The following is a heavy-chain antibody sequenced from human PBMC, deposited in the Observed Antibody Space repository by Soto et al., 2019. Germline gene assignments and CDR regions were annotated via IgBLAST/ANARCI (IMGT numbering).Heavy chain of an antibody. CDR3: ARHECISSSCYYYYYYGMDV. Sequence: GASVKVSCKASGGTFSSYTISWVRQAPGQGLEWMGGIIPIFDTANYAQNFQGRVTITADEYTSTAYMELSSLRSEDTAVYYCARHECISSSCYYYYYYGMDVWGQGTTVTVSS. J-gene: IGHJ6*02. CDR2: IIPIFDTA. D-gene: IGHD2-2*01. CDR1: GGTFSSYT. V-gene: IGHV1-69*13.